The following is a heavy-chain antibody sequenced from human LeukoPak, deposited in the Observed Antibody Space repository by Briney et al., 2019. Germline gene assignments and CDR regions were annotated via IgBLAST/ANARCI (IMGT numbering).Heavy chain of an antibody. Sequence: SETLSLTCTVSGGSISSYYWSWIRQPAGKGLEWIGRIYTSGSTNYNPSLKSRVTMSVDTSKNQFSLKLSSVTAADTAVYYCARGRTYTRYCSGGSCKLYYFDYWGQGTLVTVSS. CDR2: IYTSGST. CDR1: GGSISSYY. CDR3: ARGRTYTRYCSGGSCKLYYFDY. J-gene: IGHJ4*02. D-gene: IGHD2-15*01. V-gene: IGHV4-4*07.